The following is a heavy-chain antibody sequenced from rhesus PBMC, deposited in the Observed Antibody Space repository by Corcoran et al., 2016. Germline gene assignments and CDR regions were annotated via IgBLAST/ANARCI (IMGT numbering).Heavy chain of an antibody. CDR3: TRSIVGTTHYGLDS. J-gene: IGHJ6*01. CDR1: GFTFSSYV. Sequence: DVQLVESGGGLVKPGGSLRLSCVASGFTFSSYVMHWVRQGPVKGLECVSVSSESGRTIYYADSVKGRFTISRDNAKNSLFLQMNSLRAEDTAVYYCTRSIVGTTHYGLDSWGQGVVVTVSS. CDR2: SSESGRTI. D-gene: IGHD1-44*01. V-gene: IGHV3S26*01.